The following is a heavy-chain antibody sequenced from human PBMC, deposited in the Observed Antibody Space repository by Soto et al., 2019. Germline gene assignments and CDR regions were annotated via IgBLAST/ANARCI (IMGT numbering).Heavy chain of an antibody. CDR3: ALTRRSSLLEVAGPGFEY. J-gene: IGHJ4*02. CDR1: GFNFGIFV. D-gene: IGHD6-19*01. CDR2: LSYEGSEE. Sequence: PGGSLRLSCATSGFNFGIFVIHWVRQSPGKGLEWLSVLSYEGSEEYYADSVRGRFTISRDNSKSTLFLQMDSLRVEDTGVYYCALTRRSSLLEVAGPGFEYWGQGTLVTVSS. V-gene: IGHV3-30*03.